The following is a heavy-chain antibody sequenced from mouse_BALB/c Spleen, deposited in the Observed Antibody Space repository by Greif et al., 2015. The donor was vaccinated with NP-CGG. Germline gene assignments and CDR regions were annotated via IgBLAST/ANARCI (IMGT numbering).Heavy chain of an antibody. J-gene: IGHJ4*01. D-gene: IGHD1-1*01. Sequence: EVQRVESGGGLVKPGGSLKLSCAASGFTFSDYYMYWVRQTPEKRLEWVATISGGGSYTYYPDSVKGRFTISRDNAKNNLYLQMSSLKSEDTAMYYCASDYYGSSHYAMDYWGQGTSVTVSS. CDR2: ISGGGSYT. CDR3: ASDYYGSSHYAMDY. CDR1: GFTFSDYY. V-gene: IGHV5-4*02.